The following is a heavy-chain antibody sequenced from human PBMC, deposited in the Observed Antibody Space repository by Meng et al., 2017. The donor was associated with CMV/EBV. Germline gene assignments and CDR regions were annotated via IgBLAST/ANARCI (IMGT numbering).Heavy chain of an antibody. Sequence: CAASGFSISDYAMDWVRQAPGKGLEWVSVISASGDITFYAESVKGRFTIGRDNSKNTVYLQMNSLRAEDTAVYYCARAPTRKYYFQYWGQGRLVTVSS. CDR3: ARAPTRKYYFQY. D-gene: IGHD5-24*01. J-gene: IGHJ4*02. V-gene: IGHV3-23*01. CDR1: GFSISDYA. CDR2: ISASGDIT.